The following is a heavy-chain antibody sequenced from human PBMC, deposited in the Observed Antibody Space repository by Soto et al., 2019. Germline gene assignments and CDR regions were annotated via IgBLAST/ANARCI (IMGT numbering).Heavy chain of an antibody. CDR3: GRGRDGYNYRWFDP. CDR2: INPSSGGT. CDR1: GYTFTGYY. Sequence: ASVKVSCKASGYTFTGYYMDWVRQAPGQGLEWMGWINPSSGGTSYAQKFQGWVTMTRDTSISTAYMELSRLTSDDTAVYYCGRGRDGYNYRWFDPWGQGTLVTVSS. J-gene: IGHJ5*02. V-gene: IGHV1-2*04. D-gene: IGHD5-12*01.